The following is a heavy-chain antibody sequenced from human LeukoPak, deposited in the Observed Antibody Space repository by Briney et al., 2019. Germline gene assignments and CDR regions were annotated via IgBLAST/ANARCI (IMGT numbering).Heavy chain of an antibody. Sequence: GGSLRLSCAASGFTFSKYWMLWVRQAPGKGLESISRINTDGTVTTYADSVKGRFTVSRDNPDNTMFLQMNSVRDEDTAVYYCATKQWLAPPPDSWGQGTPVTVSS. CDR2: INTDGTVT. CDR3: ATKQWLAPPPDS. CDR1: GFTFSKYW. D-gene: IGHD6-19*01. J-gene: IGHJ4*02. V-gene: IGHV3-74*01.